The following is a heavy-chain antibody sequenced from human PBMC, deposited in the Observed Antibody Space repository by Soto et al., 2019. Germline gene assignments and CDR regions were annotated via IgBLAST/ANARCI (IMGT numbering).Heavy chain of an antibody. CDR3: AKDRTAAVAAPGDAFDI. J-gene: IGHJ3*02. Sequence: QVQLVESGGGVVQPGRSLRLSCAASGFTFSSYGMHWVRQAPGKGLEWVAVISYDGSNKYYADSVKGRFTISRDNSKNTLYLQMNSLRAEDTAVYYCAKDRTAAVAAPGDAFDIWGQGTMVTVSS. CDR2: ISYDGSNK. V-gene: IGHV3-30*18. CDR1: GFTFSSYG. D-gene: IGHD6-19*01.